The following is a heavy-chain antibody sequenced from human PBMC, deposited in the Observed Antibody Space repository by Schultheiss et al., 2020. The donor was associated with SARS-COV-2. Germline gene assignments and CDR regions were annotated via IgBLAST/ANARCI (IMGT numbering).Heavy chain of an antibody. J-gene: IGHJ4*02. CDR3: ARGYRYSPYYFDY. V-gene: IGHV4-34*01. Sequence: SETLSLTCAVYGGSFSGHYWSWIRQPPGKGLEWIGSAHHTGRTYYNPSLKSRVTISVDTSKNQFSLKLSSVTAADTAVYYCARGYRYSPYYFDYWGQGTLVTVSS. D-gene: IGHD1-1*01. CDR2: AHHTGRT. CDR1: GGSFSGHY.